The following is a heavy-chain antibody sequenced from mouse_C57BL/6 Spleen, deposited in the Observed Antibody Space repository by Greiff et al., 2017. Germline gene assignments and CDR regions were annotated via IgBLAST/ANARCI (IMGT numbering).Heavy chain of an antibody. CDR2: INPSTGGT. D-gene: IGHD2-4*01. Sequence: VQLQQSGPELVKPGASVKISCKASGYSFTGYYMNWVKQSPEKRLEWIGEINPSTGGTTYNQKFKAKATFTVDNSSSTAYMQLKSLTSADSAVYYCARSGYDYPLFAYWGQGTLATVSS. CDR1: GYSFTGYY. CDR3: ARSGYDYPLFAY. J-gene: IGHJ3*01. V-gene: IGHV1-42*01.